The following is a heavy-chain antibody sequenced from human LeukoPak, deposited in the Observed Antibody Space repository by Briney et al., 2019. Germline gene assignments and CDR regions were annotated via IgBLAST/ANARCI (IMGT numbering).Heavy chain of an antibody. CDR2: ISADGSVT. J-gene: IGHJ5*02. D-gene: IGHD2-15*01. CDR3: ATAGGDGSRMGFDP. CDR1: GFTFSRYW. Sequence: GGSLRLSCADSGFTFSRYWMHWVRQTPGKGLVWVSCISADGSVTRYADSVKGRFTISRDNTKSTLYLQMHSPRAEDTAVYYCATAGGDGSRMGFDPWGQGTLVTVSS. V-gene: IGHV3-74*01.